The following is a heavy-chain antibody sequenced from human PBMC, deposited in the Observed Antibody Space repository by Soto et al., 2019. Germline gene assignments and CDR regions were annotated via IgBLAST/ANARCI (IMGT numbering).Heavy chain of an antibody. CDR1: GYTLTELS. V-gene: IGHV1-24*01. CDR3: LRWVIPEGNWFDP. D-gene: IGHD3-22*01. J-gene: IGHJ5*02. CDR2: FDPEDGET. Sequence: PSVKVSCKVSGYTLTELSMHWVRQAPGKGLEWMGGFDPEDGETIYAQKFQGRVTMTEATSTDTAYMELSSLRSEDTAVYYCLRWVIPEGNWFDPWGQGILVTVSS.